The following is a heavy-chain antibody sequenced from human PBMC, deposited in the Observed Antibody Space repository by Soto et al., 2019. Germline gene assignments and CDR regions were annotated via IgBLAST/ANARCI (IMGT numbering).Heavy chain of an antibody. D-gene: IGHD3-10*02. V-gene: IGHV3-9*01. CDR2: ISWNSGSI. CDR3: AKSVHSAFDI. Sequence: SLRLSCAASGFTFDDYAMHWVRQAPGKGLEWVSGISWNSGSIGYADSVKGRFTISRDNAKNSLYLQMNSLRAEDTALYYCAKSVHSAFDIWGQWTMVTDSS. J-gene: IGHJ3*02. CDR1: GFTFDDYA.